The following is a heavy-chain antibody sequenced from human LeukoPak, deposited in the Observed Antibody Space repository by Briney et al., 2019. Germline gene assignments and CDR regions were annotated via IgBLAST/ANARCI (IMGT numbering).Heavy chain of an antibody. CDR3: ARDNPLLTTVVTDY. CDR1: GYTFTSYG. D-gene: IGHD4-23*01. V-gene: IGHV1-18*01. CDR2: ISAYNGNT. J-gene: IGHJ4*02. Sequence: ASVKVSCKASGYTFTSYGISWVRQAPGQGLEWMEWISAYNGNTNYAQKLQGRVTMTTDTSTSTAYMELRSLRSDDTAVYYCARDNPLLTTVVTDYWGQGTLVTVSP.